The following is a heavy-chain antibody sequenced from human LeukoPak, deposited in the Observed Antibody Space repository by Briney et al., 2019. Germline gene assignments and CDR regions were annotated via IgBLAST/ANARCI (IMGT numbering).Heavy chain of an antibody. Sequence: SETLSLTCIVSGGSIDNYYWSWIRQPPGKGLEWIGYIYYSGSTNYNPSLKSRVTISIDTSKNQFSLKLHSVTAADTAVYYCAKHRWLDPWGQGTLVTVSS. CDR3: AKHRWLDP. CDR1: GGSIDNYY. J-gene: IGHJ5*02. V-gene: IGHV4-59*08. CDR2: IYYSGST. D-gene: IGHD6-19*01.